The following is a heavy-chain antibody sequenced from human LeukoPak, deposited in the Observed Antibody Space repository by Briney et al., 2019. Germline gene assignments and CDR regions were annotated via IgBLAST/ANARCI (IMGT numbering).Heavy chain of an antibody. CDR2: INHSGST. D-gene: IGHD6-13*01. CDR1: GGSFSGYY. Sequence: PSETLSLTCAVYGGSFSGYYWSWIRQPPGKGLEWIGEINHSGSTNYNPSLKSRVTISVDTSKNQFSLKLSSVTAAETAVYYCARGPVVFSSWYYYYNYYMDVWGKGTTVTVSS. CDR3: ARGPVVFSSWYYYYNYYMDV. J-gene: IGHJ6*03. V-gene: IGHV4-34*01.